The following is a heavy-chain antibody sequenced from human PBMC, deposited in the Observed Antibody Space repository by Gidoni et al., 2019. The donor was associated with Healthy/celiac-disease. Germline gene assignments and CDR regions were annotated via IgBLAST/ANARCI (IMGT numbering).Heavy chain of an antibody. CDR2: FIPILGIA. V-gene: IGHV1-69*02. CDR1: GGTFSRYT. Sequence: QVQLVQSGAAVKKPGSSVKVSCKASGGTFSRYTISWVRQAPGQGLEWMGRFIPILGIANYAQKFQGSVTITADKSTSTAYMELSSLRSEDTAVYYCARLIAVAGYYYGMDVWGQGTTVTVSS. J-gene: IGHJ6*02. D-gene: IGHD6-19*01. CDR3: ARLIAVAGYYYGMDV.